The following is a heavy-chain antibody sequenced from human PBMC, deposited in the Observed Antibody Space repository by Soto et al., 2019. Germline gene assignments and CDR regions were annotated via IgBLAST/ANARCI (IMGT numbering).Heavy chain of an antibody. CDR2: ISYDGSNK. CDR3: SMDLGRYYDFWSGYHFTGNWFDP. CDR1: GFTFSSYA. V-gene: IGHV3-30-3*01. J-gene: IGHJ5*02. Sequence: GGSLRLSCAASGFTFSSYAMHWVRQAPGKGLEWVAVISYDGSNKYYADSVKGRFTISRDNSKNTLYLQMNSLRAEDTAVYCCSMDLGRYYDFWSGYHFTGNWFDPWGQGTLVTVSS. D-gene: IGHD3-3*01.